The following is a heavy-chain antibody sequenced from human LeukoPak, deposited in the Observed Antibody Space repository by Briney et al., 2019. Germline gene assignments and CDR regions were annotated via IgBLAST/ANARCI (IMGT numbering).Heavy chain of an antibody. Sequence: SQTLSLTCTVSGGSISSGGSYWSWIRQHPGKGLEWIGYIYYSGSTYYNPSLKSRVTISVDTSKNQFSLKLSSVTAADTAVYYCATHPDSSGYYCTWGQGTLVTVSS. D-gene: IGHD3-22*01. CDR2: IYYSGST. V-gene: IGHV4-31*03. J-gene: IGHJ4*02. CDR1: GGSISSGGSY. CDR3: ATHPDSSGYYCT.